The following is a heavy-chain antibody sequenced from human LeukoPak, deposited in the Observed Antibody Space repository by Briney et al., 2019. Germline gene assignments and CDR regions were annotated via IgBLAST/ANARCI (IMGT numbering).Heavy chain of an antibody. CDR1: GYTFTSYD. D-gene: IGHD4-17*01. Sequence: ASVKVSCKASGYTFTSYDINWVRQATGRGLEWMGWMNPNSGNTGYPQKFQGRVTMTRNTSISTAYMELSSLRSEDTAVYYCARARLRSPGFDPWGQGTLVTVSS. J-gene: IGHJ5*02. V-gene: IGHV1-8*01. CDR2: MNPNSGNT. CDR3: ARARLRSPGFDP.